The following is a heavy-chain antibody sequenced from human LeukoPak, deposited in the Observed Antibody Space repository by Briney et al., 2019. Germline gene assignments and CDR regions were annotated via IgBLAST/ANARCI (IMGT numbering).Heavy chain of an antibody. Sequence: SETLSLTCAVSGGSISSGGYSWSWIRQPPGKGLEWIGYIYHSGSTYYNPSLKSRVTISVDRSKNQFSLKLSSVTAADTAVYYCARVEGNYDFWSGQTVAAFDIWGHGTMVTVSS. CDR2: IYHSGST. CDR3: ARVEGNYDFWSGQTVAAFDI. V-gene: IGHV4-30-2*01. CDR1: GGSISSGGYS. D-gene: IGHD3-3*01. J-gene: IGHJ3*02.